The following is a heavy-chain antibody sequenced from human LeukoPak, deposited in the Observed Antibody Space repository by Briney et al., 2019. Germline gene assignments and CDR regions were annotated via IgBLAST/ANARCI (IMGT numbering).Heavy chain of an antibody. CDR2: IIPIFGTA. CDR3: RYSHLSPVYCSSTSCPDY. J-gene: IGHJ4*02. D-gene: IGHD2-2*01. Sequence: SVKVSCKVSGGTFSSYAISWVRQAPGQGLEWMGGIIPIFGTANYAQKFQGRVTITADESTSTAYMELSSLRSEDTAVYYCRYSHLSPVYCSSTSCPDYWGQGTLVTVSS. V-gene: IGHV1-69*13. CDR1: GGTFSSYA.